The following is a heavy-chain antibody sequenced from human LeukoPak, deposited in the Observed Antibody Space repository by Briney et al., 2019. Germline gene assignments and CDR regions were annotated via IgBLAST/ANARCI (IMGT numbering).Heavy chain of an antibody. J-gene: IGHJ4*02. D-gene: IGHD3-16*01. CDR2: IYYSGST. CDR1: GGSISSSSYY. CDR3: ASGAHYFDY. V-gene: IGHV4-39*07. Sequence: SETLSLTCTVSGGSISSSSYYWGWIRQPPGKGLEWIGSIYYSGSTYYNPSLKSRVTISVDTSKNQFSLKLSSVTAADTAVYYCASGAHYFDYWGQGTLVTVSS.